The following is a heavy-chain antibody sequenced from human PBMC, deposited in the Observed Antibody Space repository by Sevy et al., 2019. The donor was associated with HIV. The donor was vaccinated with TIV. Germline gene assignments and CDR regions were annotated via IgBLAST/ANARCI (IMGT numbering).Heavy chain of an antibody. Sequence: ASVKVSCKASGGIFSSSAIIWVRQAPGQGLEWMGGIIPILNIANNAQKFQGRVTITADKSTSTAYMELSSLRSDDTAVCYCTRVLGSGYYSPFDYWGQGTPVTVSS. CDR2: IIPILNIA. J-gene: IGHJ4*02. CDR3: TRVLGSGYYSPFDY. D-gene: IGHD3-22*01. V-gene: IGHV1-69*10. CDR1: GGIFSSSA.